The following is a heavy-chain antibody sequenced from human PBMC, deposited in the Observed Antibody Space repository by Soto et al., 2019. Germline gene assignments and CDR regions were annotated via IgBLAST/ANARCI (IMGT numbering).Heavy chain of an antibody. V-gene: IGHV3-11*01. CDR1: GFTFSDYY. J-gene: IGHJ6*03. CDR3: ARARAAAGTDPNYYYYYMDV. D-gene: IGHD6-13*01. Sequence: GGSLRLSCAASGFTFSDYYMSWIRQAPGKGLEWVSYISSSGSTIYYADSVKGRFTISRDNAKNSLYLQMNSLRAEDTAVYYCARARAAAGTDPNYYYYYMDVWGKGTTVTVSS. CDR2: ISSSGSTI.